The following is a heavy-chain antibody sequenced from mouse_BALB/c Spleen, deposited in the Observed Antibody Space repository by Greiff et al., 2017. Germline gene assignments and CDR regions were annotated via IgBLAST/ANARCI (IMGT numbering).Heavy chain of an antibody. J-gene: IGHJ3*01. D-gene: IGHD2-14*01. CDR2: INPSTGYT. Sequence: QVQLQQSGAELAKPGASVKMSCKASGYTFTSYWMHWVKQRPGQGLEWIGYINPSTGYTEYNQKFKDKATLTADKSSSTAYMQLSSLTSEDSAVYYCARGLGPWFAYWGQGTLVTVSA. V-gene: IGHV1-7*01. CDR1: GYTFTSYW. CDR3: ARGLGPWFAY.